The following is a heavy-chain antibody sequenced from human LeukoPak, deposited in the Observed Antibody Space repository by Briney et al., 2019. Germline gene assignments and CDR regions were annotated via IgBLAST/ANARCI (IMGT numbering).Heavy chain of an antibody. CDR3: ARSHYYDSSGLYH. V-gene: IGHV3-21*01. J-gene: IGHJ5*02. D-gene: IGHD3-22*01. CDR2: ISSSSSYI. Sequence: PGGSLRLSCAASGFTFSSHSMNWVRQAPGKGLEWVSSISSSSSYIYYADSVKGRFTISRDNAKNSLYLQMNSLRAEDTAVYYCARSHYYDSSGLYHWGQGTLVTVSS. CDR1: GFTFSSHS.